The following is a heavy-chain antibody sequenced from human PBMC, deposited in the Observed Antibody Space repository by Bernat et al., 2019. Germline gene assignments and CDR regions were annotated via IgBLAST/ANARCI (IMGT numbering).Heavy chain of an antibody. V-gene: IGHV3-33*01. J-gene: IGHJ5*02. Sequence: QVQLVESGGGVVQPGRSLRLSCAAPGFTFSSYGMHWVRQAPGKGLEWVAVLWYDGSNKYYADSVKGRFTISRDNSKNTLYLQMNSLRAEDTAVYYCARDHSGYDFYEGYFWFDPWGQGTLVTVSS. CDR1: GFTFSSYG. CDR3: ARDHSGYDFYEGYFWFDP. D-gene: IGHD5-12*01. CDR2: LWYDGSNK.